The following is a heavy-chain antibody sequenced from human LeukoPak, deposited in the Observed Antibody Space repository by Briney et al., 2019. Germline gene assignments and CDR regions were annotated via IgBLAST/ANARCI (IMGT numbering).Heavy chain of an antibody. V-gene: IGHV3-30*02. Sequence: GGSLRLSCAASGFTFSSYGMHWVRQAPGKGLEWVAFIRYDGSNKYYADSAKGRFTISRDNSKNTLYLQMNSLRAEDTAVYYCAKVKDFWSGYLHRGYYFDYWGQGTLVTVSS. D-gene: IGHD3-3*01. CDR3: AKVKDFWSGYLHRGYYFDY. J-gene: IGHJ4*02. CDR1: GFTFSSYG. CDR2: IRYDGSNK.